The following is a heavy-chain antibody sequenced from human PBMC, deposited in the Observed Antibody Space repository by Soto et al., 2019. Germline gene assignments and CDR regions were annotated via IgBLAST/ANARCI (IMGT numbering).Heavy chain of an antibody. D-gene: IGHD3-10*01. CDR2: IIPIFGTA. Sequence: SVKVSCKASGGTFSSYAISWVRQAPGQGLEWMGGIIPIFGTANYAQKFQGRVTITADESTSTAYMELSSLRSKDTAVYYCASPVYYGSGSYYYGMDVWGQGTTVTVSS. J-gene: IGHJ6*02. CDR3: ASPVYYGSGSYYYGMDV. V-gene: IGHV1-69*13. CDR1: GGTFSSYA.